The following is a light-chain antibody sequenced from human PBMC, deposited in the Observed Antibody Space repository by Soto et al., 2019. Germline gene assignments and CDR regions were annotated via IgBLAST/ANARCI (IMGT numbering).Light chain of an antibody. CDR1: QSFRGL. J-gene: IGKJ4*01. V-gene: IGKV3-11*01. Sequence: EVVLTQSPVTLSLSPGERATLSCRASQSFRGLLAWYQQKPGQAPRLLIYDAYNRATGIPPRFSGSGSGTDFTLTISSLQSDDFAIYYCQQYRKWPPLTFGGGTKVEI. CDR3: QQYRKWPPLT. CDR2: DAY.